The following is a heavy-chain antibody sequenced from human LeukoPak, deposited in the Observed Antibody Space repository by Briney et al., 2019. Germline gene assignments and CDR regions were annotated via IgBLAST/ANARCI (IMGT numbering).Heavy chain of an antibody. J-gene: IGHJ3*02. CDR3: ARHGALRYDAFDI. V-gene: IGHV4-39*01. CDR1: GGSISSSRYY. Sequence: SETLSLTCTVSGGSISSSRYYWGSIRQPPGKGLEWIGTIYYSGSTYYNPSLKSRVTISVDTSKNQFSLKLSSVTAADTAVYYCARHGALRYDAFDIWGQGTMVTVSS. CDR2: IYYSGST. D-gene: IGHD4-17*01.